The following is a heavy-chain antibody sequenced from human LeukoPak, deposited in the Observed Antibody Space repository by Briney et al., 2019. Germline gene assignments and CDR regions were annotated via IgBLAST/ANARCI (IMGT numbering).Heavy chain of an antibody. CDR1: GFTFSSYG. D-gene: IGHD6-19*01. V-gene: IGHV3-74*01. Sequence: GRSLRLSCAASGFTFSSYGMHRVRRAPGKGLAWVSRISSDGSSTIYADSVKGRFTISRDNTKNTLYLQMNTLSAEDTAVYYCARDRGGSGPTTTDFWGQGTLVTVSS. CDR3: ARDRGGSGPTTTDF. J-gene: IGHJ4*02. CDR2: ISSDGSST.